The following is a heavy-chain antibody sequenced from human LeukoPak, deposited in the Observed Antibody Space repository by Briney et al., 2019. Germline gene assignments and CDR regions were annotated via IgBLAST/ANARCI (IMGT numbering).Heavy chain of an antibody. CDR2: IYYSGST. Sequence: PSETLSLTCTVSGGSISGDYYWSWIRQPPGKGLEWIGYIYYSGSTNYNPSLKSRVTISVDTSKNQFSLKLSSVTAADTAVYYCARSRRGYSNYFDYWGQGTLVTVSS. V-gene: IGHV4-59*08. CDR3: ARSRRGYSNYFDY. D-gene: IGHD4-11*01. J-gene: IGHJ4*02. CDR1: GGSISGDYY.